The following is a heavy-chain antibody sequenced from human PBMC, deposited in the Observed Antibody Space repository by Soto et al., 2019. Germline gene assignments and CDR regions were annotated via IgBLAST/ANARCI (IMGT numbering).Heavy chain of an antibody. V-gene: IGHV4-4*02. CDR3: ARGERQQQRDY. J-gene: IGHJ4*02. D-gene: IGHD6-25*01. Sequence: SETLPLTCAVSRDSISSDKWWSWARQPPGKGLEWIGEIHHSGNSNYNPSLKSRVIISVDKSKNQFSLNLSSVTDADTAVYYCARGERQQQRDYWGQGTLVTVSS. CDR1: RDSISSDKW. CDR2: IHHSGNS.